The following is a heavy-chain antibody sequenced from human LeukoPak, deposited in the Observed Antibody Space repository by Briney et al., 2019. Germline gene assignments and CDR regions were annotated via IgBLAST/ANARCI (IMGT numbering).Heavy chain of an antibody. J-gene: IGHJ4*02. D-gene: IGHD6-13*01. V-gene: IGHV1-2*02. CDR1: GYTFTGYY. CDR3: ARRGSSRWSFDY. CDR2: INPNSGGT. Sequence: ASVKVSCKASGYTFTGYYMHWVRQAPGQGLEWMGWINPNSGGTNCAQKFQGRVTMTRDTSISTAYMELSRLRSDDTAVYYCARRGSSRWSFDYWGQGTLVTVSS.